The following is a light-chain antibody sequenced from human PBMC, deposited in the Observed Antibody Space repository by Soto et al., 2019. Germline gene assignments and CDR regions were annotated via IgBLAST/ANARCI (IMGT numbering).Light chain of an antibody. J-gene: IGLJ1*01. CDR3: SSYTSSSTLV. CDR2: EVS. V-gene: IGLV2-14*01. CDR1: STDVGGYNY. Sequence: QSVLTXPASVSGSPGQSITISCTGTSTDVGGYNYVSWYQQHPGKAPKLMISEVSNRPSGVSNRFSGSKSGNTASLTISGLQAEDEADYYCSSYTSSSTLVFGTGTKVTVL.